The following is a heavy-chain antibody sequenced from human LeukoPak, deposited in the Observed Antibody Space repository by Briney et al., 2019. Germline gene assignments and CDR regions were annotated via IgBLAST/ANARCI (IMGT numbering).Heavy chain of an antibody. CDR2: ISSSSSYI. J-gene: IGHJ6*03. V-gene: IGHV3-21*01. D-gene: IGHD2-2*01. CDR1: GFTFSSYS. Sequence: PGGSLRLSCAASGFTFSSYSMNWVRQAPGKGLEWVSSISSSSSYIYYADSVKGRFTISRDNAKNSLYLQMNSLRAEDTAEYYCARAQPYYYYMDVWGKGTTVTVSS. CDR3: ARAQPYYYYMDV.